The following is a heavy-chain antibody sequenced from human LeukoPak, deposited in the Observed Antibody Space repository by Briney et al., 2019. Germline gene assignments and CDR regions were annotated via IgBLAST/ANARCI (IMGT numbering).Heavy chain of an antibody. D-gene: IGHD3-3*01. Sequence: PGGSLRLSCAASGFTFKNYAMNWVRQAPGRGLEWVAVITSDGSSTYYGDSVKGRFSISRDNSKNTFFLQMNSLRPEDTAVYYCARGGRHDFWSGSFDYWGQGTLVIVSS. CDR3: ARGGRHDFWSGSFDY. J-gene: IGHJ4*02. V-gene: IGHV3-30*04. CDR1: GFTFKNYA. CDR2: ITSDGSST.